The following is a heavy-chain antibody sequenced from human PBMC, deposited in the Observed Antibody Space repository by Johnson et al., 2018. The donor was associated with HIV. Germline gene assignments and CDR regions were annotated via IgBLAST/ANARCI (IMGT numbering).Heavy chain of an antibody. CDR1: GFTFSMSS. J-gene: IGHJ3*02. CDR3: ARVKVATINAFDI. Sequence: QVQLVESGGGVVQPGRSLRLSCAASGFTFSMSSMHWVRQAPGKGLEWVAIIAYDGSNKYYADSVKGRFTISRDNSKNTLYLQMNSLRAEDTAVYYCARVKVATINAFDIWGQGTMVTVSS. D-gene: IGHD5-12*01. V-gene: IGHV3-30-3*01. CDR2: IAYDGSNK.